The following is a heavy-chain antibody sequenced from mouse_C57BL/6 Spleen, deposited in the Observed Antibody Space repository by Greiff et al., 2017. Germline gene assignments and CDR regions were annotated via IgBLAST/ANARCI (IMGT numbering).Heavy chain of an antibody. CDR2: IDPSDSET. Sequence: QVQLQQPGAELVRPGSSVKLSCKASGYTFTSYWMHWVKQRPIQGLEWIGNIDPSDSETHYNQKFKDKATLTVDKSSSPAYMQLSSLTAEDSAVYYCARTFDYQGFAYWGQGTLVTVSA. CDR1: GYTFTSYW. D-gene: IGHD1-1*02. CDR3: ARTFDYQGFAY. J-gene: IGHJ3*01. V-gene: IGHV1-52*01.